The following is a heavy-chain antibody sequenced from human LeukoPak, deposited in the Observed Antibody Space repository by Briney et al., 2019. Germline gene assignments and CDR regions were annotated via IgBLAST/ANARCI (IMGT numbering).Heavy chain of an antibody. CDR3: ARDRAYSGSYYGDDAFDI. V-gene: IGHV3-7*01. CDR2: IKEDGSEK. J-gene: IGHJ3*02. CDR1: GFTFSSYW. Sequence: PGGSLRLSCAASGFTFSSYWMSWVRQAPGKGLEWVANIKEDGSEKYYVDSVKGRFTISRDNAKNSLYLQMNSLRAEDTAVYYCARDRAYSGSYYGDDAFDIWGQGTMVTVSS. D-gene: IGHD1-26*01.